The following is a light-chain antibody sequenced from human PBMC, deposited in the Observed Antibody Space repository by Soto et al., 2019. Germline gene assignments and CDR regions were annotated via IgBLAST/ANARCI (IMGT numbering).Light chain of an antibody. V-gene: IGKV2-28*01. Sequence: DIVMTQSPLSLPVTPGEPASISCRSSQSLLHSNGYNYLDWYLQKPGQSPQLLIYLGSNRASGVPDRFSGSGSGTDFTLKISRVEAADVGVYYCMQALQTPLFTFGPGTKVDI. CDR1: QSLLHSNGYNY. CDR3: MQALQTPLFT. CDR2: LGS. J-gene: IGKJ3*01.